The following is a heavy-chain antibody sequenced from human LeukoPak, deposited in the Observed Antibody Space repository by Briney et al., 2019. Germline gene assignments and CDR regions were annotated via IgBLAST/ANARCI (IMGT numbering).Heavy chain of an antibody. CDR3: ARGSYGMDV. CDR1: GFTFTTYA. J-gene: IGHJ6*02. Sequence: GGSLRPSCAASGFTFTTYAMSWVRQAPGKGLEWVSSVSKSDGTTYYADSVKGRLTISRDNSKNTLHLQMNGLRAEDTAVYYCARGSYGMDVWGQGTTVTVSS. CDR2: VSKSDGTT. V-gene: IGHV3-23*01.